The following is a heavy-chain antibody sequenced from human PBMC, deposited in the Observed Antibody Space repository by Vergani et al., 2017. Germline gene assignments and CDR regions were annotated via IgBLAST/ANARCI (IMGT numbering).Heavy chain of an antibody. CDR1: GYTFTGYY. D-gene: IGHD3-10*01. V-gene: IGHV1-2*02. CDR2: INPNSGGT. CDR3: ARGEAVLWFGESPGY. Sequence: QVQLVQSGAEVKKPGASVKVSCKASGYTFTGYYMHWVRQAPGQGREWMGWINPNSGGTNYAQKFQGRVTMTRDTSISTAYMELSRLSSDDTAVYYCARGEAVLWFGESPGYWGQGTLVTVSS. J-gene: IGHJ4*02.